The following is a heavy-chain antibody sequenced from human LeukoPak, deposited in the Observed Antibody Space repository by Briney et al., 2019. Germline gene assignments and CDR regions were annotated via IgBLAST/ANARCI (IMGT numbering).Heavy chain of an antibody. CDR1: GYSISSGYY. J-gene: IGHJ3*02. CDR3: ARDSTPYYPNAFDI. CDR2: IYHSGST. V-gene: IGHV4-38-2*02. D-gene: IGHD3-10*01. Sequence: SETLSLTCTVSGYSISSGYYWGWIRQPPGKGLEWIGSIYHSGSTYYNPSLKSRVTISVDTSKNQFSLKLSSVTAADTAVYYCARDSTPYYPNAFDIWGQGTMVTVSS.